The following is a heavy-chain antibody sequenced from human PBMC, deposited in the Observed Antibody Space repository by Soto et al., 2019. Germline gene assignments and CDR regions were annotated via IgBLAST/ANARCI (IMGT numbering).Heavy chain of an antibody. V-gene: IGHV4-61*01. CDR1: GGSVSSGSYY. CDR2: IYYSGST. Sequence: SETLSLTCTVSGGSVSSGSYYWSWIRQPPGKGLEWIGYIYYSGSTNYNPSLKSRVTISVDTSKNQFSLKLSSVTAADTAVYYCARTMVAAKAGDFDYWGRGTLVTVSS. CDR3: ARTMVAAKAGDFDY. D-gene: IGHD2-15*01. J-gene: IGHJ4*02.